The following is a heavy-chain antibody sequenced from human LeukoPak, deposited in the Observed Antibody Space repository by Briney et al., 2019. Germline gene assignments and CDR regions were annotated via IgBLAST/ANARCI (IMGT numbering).Heavy chain of an antibody. CDR1: DFSFKSYE. CDR3: ARRYALYRVFGY. CDR2: ISSGGSSI. V-gene: IGHV3-48*03. Sequence: PGGSLRLSCAASDFSFKSYEMNWVRQAPGKGLEWVSYISSGGSSIYYADSVKGRFTISRDNAKNSLYLQMNSLRAEDTAVYYCARRYALYRVFGYWGQGTLVTVSS. D-gene: IGHD1-26*01. J-gene: IGHJ4*02.